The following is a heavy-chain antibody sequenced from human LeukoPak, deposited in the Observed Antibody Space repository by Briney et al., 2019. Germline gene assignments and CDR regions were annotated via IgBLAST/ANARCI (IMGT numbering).Heavy chain of an antibody. D-gene: IGHD1-26*01. J-gene: IGHJ4*02. V-gene: IGHV3-30*04. CDR1: GFTFSSYA. CDR2: ISYDGSNK. CDR3: AREPSIVGATFFDY. Sequence: GGSLRLSCAASGFTFSSYAMHWVRQAPGKGLEWVAVISYDGSNKYYADSVKGRFTISRDNSKNTLYLQMNSLRAEDTAVYYCAREPSIVGATFFDYWGQGTLVTVSS.